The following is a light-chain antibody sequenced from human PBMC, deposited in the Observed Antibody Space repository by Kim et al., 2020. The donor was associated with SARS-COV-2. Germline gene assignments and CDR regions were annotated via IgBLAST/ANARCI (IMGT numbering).Light chain of an antibody. V-gene: IGKV2-28*01. CDR2: LGS. Sequence: DIVMTQSPLSLPVSPGEPASISCRSSESLLHSNGYNYLDWYLQKPGQSPQLLIYLGSNRASGVPDRFSGSGSGTDFTLTISRLEPEDFAVYYCQQYGSSPPTYTFGQGTKLEI. CDR3: QQYGSSPPTYT. CDR1: ESLLHSNGYNY. J-gene: IGKJ2*01.